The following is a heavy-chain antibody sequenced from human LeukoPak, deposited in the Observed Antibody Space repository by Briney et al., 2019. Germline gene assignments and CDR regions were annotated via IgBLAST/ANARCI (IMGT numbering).Heavy chain of an antibody. Sequence: PGRSLRLSCAASGFTFSSYAMHWVRQAPGKGLEWVAVISYDGSNTYYADSVKGRFTISRDNSKNTLYLQMNSLRAEDTAVYYCARDSYDILTGYLDYWGQGTLITVSS. D-gene: IGHD3-9*01. V-gene: IGHV3-30-3*01. CDR3: ARDSYDILTGYLDY. CDR2: ISYDGSNT. CDR1: GFTFSSYA. J-gene: IGHJ4*02.